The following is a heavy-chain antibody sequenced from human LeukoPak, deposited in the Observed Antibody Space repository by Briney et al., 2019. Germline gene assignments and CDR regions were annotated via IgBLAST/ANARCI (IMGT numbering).Heavy chain of an antibody. J-gene: IGHJ3*01. CDR3: AKARHCTTATCASAAFDA. V-gene: IGHV3-30*18. CDR1: GFTFSSYG. Sequence: PGRSLRLSCAASGFTFSSYGMHWVRQAPGKGLEWVAVISYDGSNKYYADSVKGRFTISRDNSKNTLYLQMNSLRAEDTAVYYCAKARHCTTATCASAAFDAWGQGTMVTVSS. D-gene: IGHD2/OR15-2a*01. CDR2: ISYDGSNK.